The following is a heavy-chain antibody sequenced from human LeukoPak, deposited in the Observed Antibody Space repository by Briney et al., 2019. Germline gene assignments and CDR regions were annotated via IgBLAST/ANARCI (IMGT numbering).Heavy chain of an antibody. D-gene: IGHD6-19*01. CDR2: IYTSGST. CDR1: GGSISSYY. Sequence: PSETLSLTCTVSGGSISSYYWSWLRQPAGKGLEWIGRIYTSGSTNYNPSLTSRGTMSVDTSKNQFSLKLSSVTAADTAVYYCARDPRGAVAGFGFDYWGQGTLVTVSS. V-gene: IGHV4-4*07. CDR3: ARDPRGAVAGFGFDY. J-gene: IGHJ4*02.